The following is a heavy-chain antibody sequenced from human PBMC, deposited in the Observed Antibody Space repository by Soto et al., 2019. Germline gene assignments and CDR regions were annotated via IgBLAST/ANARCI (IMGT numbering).Heavy chain of an antibody. J-gene: IGHJ6*02. V-gene: IGHV3-30*18. D-gene: IGHD3-16*01. CDR1: GFTFNKCG. Sequence: PGGSLRLSCAASGFTFNKCGMHWVRQAPGKGLEWVALISYDGSIKYYADSVKGRFTISRDNSKNTLFLQMNSLRTEDTAVYYCVKEEGEQATFWFYNYGLDVWGQGTTVTVSS. CDR3: VKEEGEQATFWFYNYGLDV. CDR2: ISYDGSIK.